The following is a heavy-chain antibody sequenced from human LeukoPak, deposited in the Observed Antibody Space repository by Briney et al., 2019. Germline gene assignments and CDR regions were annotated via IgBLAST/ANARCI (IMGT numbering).Heavy chain of an antibody. D-gene: IGHD5-18*01. J-gene: IGHJ4*02. CDR1: GFTFSSYW. Sequence: GSLRLPCAASGFTFSSYWMSWIRQPPGKGLEWIGSIYHSGSTYYHPSLKSRVTISVDTPKNQFSLKLSSVTAADTAVYYCAGEDPMVNSFYYWGQGTLVTVSS. CDR2: IYHSGST. CDR3: AGEDPMVNSFYY. V-gene: IGHV4-38-2*02.